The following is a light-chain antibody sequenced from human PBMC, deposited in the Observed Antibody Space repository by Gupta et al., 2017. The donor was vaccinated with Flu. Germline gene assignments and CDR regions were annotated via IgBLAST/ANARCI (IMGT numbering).Light chain of an antibody. CDR2: EVS. V-gene: IGLV2-14*01. Sequence: QPALTQPASVSGSPGQSITISCPGRSGDLGGYNYVSWYQQHPGKAPKLIIFEVSNRPSGVSNRFSCSKSGNTASLTISGLQAEDEADYYCTSYTNTNTLVVFGGGTKLTVL. J-gene: IGLJ2*01. CDR1: SGDLGGYNY. CDR3: TSYTNTNTLVV.